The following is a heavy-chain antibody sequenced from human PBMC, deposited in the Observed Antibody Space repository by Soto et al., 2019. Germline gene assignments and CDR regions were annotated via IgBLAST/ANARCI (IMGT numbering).Heavy chain of an antibody. D-gene: IGHD2-15*01. Sequence: GVSLRLSCAASGFTFSSYWMHWVRQAPGKRLVWVSRINSDGTSTSYADSVKGRLTISRDNAKNTLYLQMNSLSAEDTAVYYCANGYCSGGRCYGDAFDIRGQGTMVTVSS. CDR1: GFTFSSYW. CDR3: ANGYCSGGRCYGDAFDI. V-gene: IGHV3-74*01. J-gene: IGHJ3*02. CDR2: INSDGTST.